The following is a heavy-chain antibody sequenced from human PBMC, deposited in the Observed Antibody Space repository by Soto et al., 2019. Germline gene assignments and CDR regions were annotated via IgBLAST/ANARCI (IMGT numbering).Heavy chain of an antibody. V-gene: IGHV1-18*01. CDR2: ISAYNGNT. J-gene: IGHJ3*02. D-gene: IGHD3-10*01. CDR1: GYTFTIYG. Sequence: SVKVSCKASGYTFTIYGISCVRQAPGQGLDWMGWISAYNGNTNYAQKLQGRVTMTTDTSTSTAYMELRSLRSDDTAVYYCVSGGITTGAFDIWGQGTMVTVSS. CDR3: VSGGITTGAFDI.